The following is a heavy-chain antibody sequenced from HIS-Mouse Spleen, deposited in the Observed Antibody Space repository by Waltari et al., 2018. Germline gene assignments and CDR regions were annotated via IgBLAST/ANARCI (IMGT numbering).Heavy chain of an antibody. V-gene: IGHV4-34*01. J-gene: IGHJ2*01. D-gene: IGHD1-1*01. CDR1: GGSFSGYY. CDR3: ATTRPYWYFDL. CDR2: INHSGST. Sequence: QVQLQQWGAGLLKPSETLSLTCAVYGGSFSGYYWSWIRQPPGKGLEWIGEINHSGSTNYNPSLKSRVTISVDTSKNQFSLKLCSVTAPHTAVYYRATTRPYWYFDLWGRRTLVTVSS.